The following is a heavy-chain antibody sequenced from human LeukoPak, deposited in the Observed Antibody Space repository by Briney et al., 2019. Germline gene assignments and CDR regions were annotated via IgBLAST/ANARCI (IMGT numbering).Heavy chain of an antibody. CDR3: TRETSSRYFDY. Sequence: ASVKVSCKASGYIFTDYYMHWVRQAPGQGLEWMGWMNPNSGRTGYAQNFQGRITITRNTSISTAYLELSSLRSDDTAVYYCTRETSSRYFDYWGQGTLVTVSS. CDR1: GYIFTDYY. V-gene: IGHV1-8*03. J-gene: IGHJ4*02. CDR2: MNPNSGRT.